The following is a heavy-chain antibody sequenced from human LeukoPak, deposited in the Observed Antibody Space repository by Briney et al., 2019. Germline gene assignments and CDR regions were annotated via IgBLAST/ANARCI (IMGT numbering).Heavy chain of an antibody. CDR2: IYHSGST. J-gene: IGHJ4*02. CDR1: GYSISSGYY. Sequence: PSETLSLTCTVSGYSISSGYYWGWIRQPPGKGLEWIGSIYHSGSTYYNPSLKSRVTISVDTSKNQFSLKLSSVTAADTAVYYCARDYDGYKPRNVFDYWGQGTPVTVSS. D-gene: IGHD5-24*01. CDR3: ARDYDGYKPRNVFDY. V-gene: IGHV4-38-2*02.